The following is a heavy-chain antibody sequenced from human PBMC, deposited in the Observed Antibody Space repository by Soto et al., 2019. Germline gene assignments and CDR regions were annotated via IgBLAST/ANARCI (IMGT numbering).Heavy chain of an antibody. V-gene: IGHV6-1*01. CDR3: ASERCSGNYRDAFDI. Sequence: PSQTLSLTCVVSGDSVSSNSAAWNWIRQSPSRGLEWLGRTYYRSKWYNDYAVSVKSRIIVNADTSKNQFSLQLSSVTPEDTAMYYCASERCSGNYRDAFDIRGQGPNVTVS. J-gene: IGHJ3*02. CDR2: TYYRSKWYN. D-gene: IGHD3-22*01. CDR1: GDSVSSNSAA.